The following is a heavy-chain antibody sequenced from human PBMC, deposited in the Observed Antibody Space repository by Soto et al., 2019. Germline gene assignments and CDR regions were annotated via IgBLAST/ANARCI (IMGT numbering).Heavy chain of an antibody. CDR3: ARDSTGYFDY. D-gene: IGHD4-4*01. CDR1: GFTFSSYW. Sequence: GGSLRLSCAAPGFTFSSYWMSWVRQAPGKGLEWVANIKQDGSEKYYVDSVKGRFTISRDNAKNSLYLQMNSLRAEDTAVYYCARDSTGYFDYWGQGTLVTVSS. V-gene: IGHV3-7*03. J-gene: IGHJ4*02. CDR2: IKQDGSEK.